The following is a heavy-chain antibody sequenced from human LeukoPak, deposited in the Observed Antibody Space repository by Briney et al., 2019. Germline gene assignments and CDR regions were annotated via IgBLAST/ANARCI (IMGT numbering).Heavy chain of an antibody. Sequence: GGSLRLSCAASGFTFSDYYMSWIRQAPGKGLDGVSYISSSGSTIYYADSVKGRFTISRDNAKNSLYLQMNSLRAEDTAVYYCARLSDYGGKAFDYWGQGTLVTVSS. CDR3: ARLSDYGGKAFDY. CDR2: ISSSGSTI. J-gene: IGHJ4*02. V-gene: IGHV3-11*01. CDR1: GFTFSDYY. D-gene: IGHD4-23*01.